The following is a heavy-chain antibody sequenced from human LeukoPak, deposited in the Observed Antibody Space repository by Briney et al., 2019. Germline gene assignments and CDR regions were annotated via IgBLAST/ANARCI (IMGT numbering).Heavy chain of an antibody. V-gene: IGHV1-18*01. J-gene: IGHJ4*02. CDR2: ISAYNGNT. Sequence: ASVKVSCKASGYTFTSYGISWVRQAPGQGLEWMGWISAYNGNTNYAQKLQGRVTITTDKSTSTAYMELRRLRSDEPAVYYFSRSPEAIFGVVSYYWGRGTLVTVST. CDR1: GYTFTSYG. CDR3: SRSPEAIFGVVSYY. D-gene: IGHD3-3*01.